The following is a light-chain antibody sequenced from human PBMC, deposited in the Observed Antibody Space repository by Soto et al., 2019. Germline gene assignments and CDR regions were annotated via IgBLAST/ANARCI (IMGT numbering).Light chain of an antibody. J-gene: IGLJ2*01. CDR2: VNSDGSH. CDR1: SGHSSYA. Sequence: QLVLTQSPSAYASLGASVKLTCTLSSGHSSYAIAWHQQQPEKGPRYLMKVNSDGSHSKGDGIPDRFSGSSSGAERYLTISSLQSEDEADYYCQTWGTGIQVFGGGTKLTVL. CDR3: QTWGTGIQV. V-gene: IGLV4-69*01.